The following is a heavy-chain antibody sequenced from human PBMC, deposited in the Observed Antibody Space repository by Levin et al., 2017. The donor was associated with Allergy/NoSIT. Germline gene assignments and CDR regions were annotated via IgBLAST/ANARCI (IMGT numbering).Heavy chain of an antibody. Sequence: PGGSLRLSCAASGFTFDDYGMSWVRQAPGKGLEWVSGINWNGGSTGYADSVKGRFTISRDNAKNSLYLQMNSLRAEDTALYYCARESGFDVYYYYMDVWGIGPTVTVSS. CDR3: ARESGFDVYYYYMDV. V-gene: IGHV3-20*04. CDR1: GFTFDDYG. D-gene: IGHD3-10*01. CDR2: INWNGGST. J-gene: IGHJ6*03.